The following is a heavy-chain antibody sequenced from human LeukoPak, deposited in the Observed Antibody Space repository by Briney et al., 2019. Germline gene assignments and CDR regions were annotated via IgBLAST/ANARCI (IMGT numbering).Heavy chain of an antibody. D-gene: IGHD5-18*01. CDR3: VKGFQWIRERFDY. Sequence: PGGSLRLSCSASGFTFSSYAMYWVRQALGKGLEYVSAISYNGDSTYYADSVKGRFTISRDNSKNTLYLQMSSLRAEDTAVYYCVKGFQWIRERFDYWGQGTLVTVSS. V-gene: IGHV3-64D*09. J-gene: IGHJ4*02. CDR2: ISYNGDST. CDR1: GFTFSSYA.